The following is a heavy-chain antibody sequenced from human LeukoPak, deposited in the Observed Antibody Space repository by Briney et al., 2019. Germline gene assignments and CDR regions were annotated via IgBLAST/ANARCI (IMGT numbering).Heavy chain of an antibody. CDR2: ISGDGGST. Sequence: GGSLRLSCAASGFTFDDYAMHWVRQAPGKGLEWVSLISGDGGSTYYADSVKGRFTISRDNSKNSLYLQMNSLRTEDTALHYCAKDMPQQWLVYWGQGTLVTVSS. CDR3: AKDMPQQWLVY. D-gene: IGHD6-19*01. CDR1: GFTFDDYA. V-gene: IGHV3-43*02. J-gene: IGHJ4*02.